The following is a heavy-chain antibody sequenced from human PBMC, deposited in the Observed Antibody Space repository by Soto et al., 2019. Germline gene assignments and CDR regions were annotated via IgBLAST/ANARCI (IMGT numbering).Heavy chain of an antibody. CDR2: IWYDGSEK. V-gene: IGHV3-33*01. J-gene: IGHJ4*02. CDR3: ARSRETFDY. CDR1: GFTFSNFG. Sequence: GGSLRLSCAASGFTFSNFGMHWVRQAPGKGLEWVAFIWYDGSEKYNADSVQGRFTISRDNSKNTLYLQMNSLRAEDTAIYYCARSRETFDYWGQGTLVTVSS. D-gene: IGHD1-26*01.